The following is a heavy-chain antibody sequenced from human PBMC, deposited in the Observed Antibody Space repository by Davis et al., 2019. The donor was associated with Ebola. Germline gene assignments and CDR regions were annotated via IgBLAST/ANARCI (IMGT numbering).Heavy chain of an antibody. V-gene: IGHV1-24*01. CDR3: ATGGGSSTMVRGVILDY. CDR1: GYTLTELS. D-gene: IGHD3-10*01. CDR2: FDPEDGET. J-gene: IGHJ4*02. Sequence: ASVKVSCKVSGYTLTELSMHWVRQAPGKGLEWMGGFDPEDGETIYAQKFQGRVTMTEDTSTDTAYMELSSLRSEDTAVYYCATGGGSSTMVRGVILDYWGQGTLVTVSS.